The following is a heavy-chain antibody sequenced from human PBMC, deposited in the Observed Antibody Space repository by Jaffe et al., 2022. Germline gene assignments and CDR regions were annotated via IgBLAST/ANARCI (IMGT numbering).Heavy chain of an antibody. Sequence: QVQLVQSGAEVKKPGSSVKVSCKASGGTFSSYAISWVRQAPGQGLEWMGGIIPIFGTANYAQKFQGRVTITTDESTSTAYMELSSLRSEDTAVYYCARAFRYCSGGSCYSGSVYAFDIWGQGTMVTVSS. CDR3: ARAFRYCSGGSCYSGSVYAFDI. J-gene: IGHJ3*02. CDR1: GGTFSSYA. D-gene: IGHD2-15*01. V-gene: IGHV1-69*05. CDR2: IIPIFGTA.